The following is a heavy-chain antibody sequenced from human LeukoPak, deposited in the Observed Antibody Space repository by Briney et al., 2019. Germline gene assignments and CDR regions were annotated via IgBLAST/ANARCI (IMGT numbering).Heavy chain of an antibody. CDR1: GFTFSNYE. CDR3: ARGLGRAYHYYCMDV. CDR2: INSGGSTV. D-gene: IGHD1-1*01. J-gene: IGHJ6*03. V-gene: IGHV3-48*03. Sequence: GGSLRLSCAASGFTFSNYEMNWVRQAPGKGLEWVSYINSGGSTVYYADSVKGRFTISRDNAKNSLYLQMNSLRAEDTAVYYCARGLGRAYHYYCMDVWGKGTMVTVSS.